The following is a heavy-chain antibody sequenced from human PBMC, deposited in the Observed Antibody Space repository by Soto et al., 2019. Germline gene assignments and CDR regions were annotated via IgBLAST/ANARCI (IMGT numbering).Heavy chain of an antibody. V-gene: IGHV3-21*06. CDR2: ITSKTGDQ. J-gene: IGHJ4*02. CDR1: GFTFNKYS. CDR3: ARDLMPNDRGLGDLDY. Sequence: EVRLVESGGGLVKPGGSLRLSCAASGFTFNKYSMNWVRQAPGKGLEWVSSITSKTGDQYYADSLKGRFIISRDNTKNSLSLQVTSLRDEDTAVYYCARDLMPNDRGLGDLDYWGQGTLVTVSS. D-gene: IGHD3-22*01.